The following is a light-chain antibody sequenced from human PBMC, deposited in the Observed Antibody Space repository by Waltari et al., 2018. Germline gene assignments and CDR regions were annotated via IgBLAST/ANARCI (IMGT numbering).Light chain of an antibody. V-gene: IGKV3-15*01. J-gene: IGKJ2*03. CDR1: QSVRSN. CDR3: HQSDDWPPYS. Sequence: EIVMTQSPATLSVSPGERVTLSCRASQSVRSNLAWYQQNPGQGPRLLIYDGSTRATGIPARFSGSGYGTDFTLTISSLQSEDFAIYYCHQSDDWPPYSFGQGTKLEIK. CDR2: DGS.